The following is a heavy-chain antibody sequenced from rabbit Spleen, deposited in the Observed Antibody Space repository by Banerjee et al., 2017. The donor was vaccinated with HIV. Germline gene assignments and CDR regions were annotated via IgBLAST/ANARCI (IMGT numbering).Heavy chain of an antibody. D-gene: IGHD6-1*01. V-gene: IGHV1S40*01. CDR2: IYTSTGST. J-gene: IGHJ4*01. CDR3: ARDTGYGYAMDNLNL. CDR1: GFTISDYH. Sequence: QSLEESGGDLVKPGASLTLTCTASGFTISDYHMCWVHQAPGKGLEWIACIYTSTGSTWYASWAKGRFTISKTSSTTVTLQMTSLTTADTATYFCARDTGYGYAMDNLNLWGQGTLVTVS.